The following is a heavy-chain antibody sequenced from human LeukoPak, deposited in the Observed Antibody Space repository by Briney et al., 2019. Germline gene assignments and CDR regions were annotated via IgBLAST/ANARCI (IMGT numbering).Heavy chain of an antibody. CDR1: GGSISPYY. V-gene: IGHV4-59*01. CDR3: ARLDIMATTNFDY. CDR2: ISYSGDT. Sequence: PSETLSLTCTVSGGSISPYYWGWIRQPPGKGLEWIGYISYSGDTNYTPSLKSRVTISVDTSKNQFSLKVSSVTAADTAVYYCARLDIMATTNFDYWGQGTLVTVSS. D-gene: IGHD5-12*01. J-gene: IGHJ4*02.